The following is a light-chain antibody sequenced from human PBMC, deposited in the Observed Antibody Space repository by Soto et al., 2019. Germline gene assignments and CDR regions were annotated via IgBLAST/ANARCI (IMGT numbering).Light chain of an antibody. CDR2: DAF. J-gene: IGKJ2*01. CDR1: QSVSSY. CDR3: QQRSNWMYT. Sequence: VLSQSPATLSLSPGERATLSCRASQSVSSYLVWYQQKPGQAPRLLIYDAFRRATGIPARFSGSGSGTDFTLTISSLEPEDFAVYYCQQRSNWMYTFGQGTKLEIK. V-gene: IGKV3-11*01.